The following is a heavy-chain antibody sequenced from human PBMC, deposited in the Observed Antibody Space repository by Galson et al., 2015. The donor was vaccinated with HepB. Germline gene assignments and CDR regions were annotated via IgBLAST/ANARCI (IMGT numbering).Heavy chain of an antibody. J-gene: IGHJ4*02. CDR3: AGSYQLPWNYFHY. V-gene: IGHV3-30*03. D-gene: IGHD2-2*01. CDR1: GFTFSSYG. Sequence: SLRLSCAASGFTFSSYGMHWVRQAPGKGLEWVVVISYDGSNKYYADSVKGRFTISRDNSKNTLYLQMNSLRAEDTAVYYCAGSYQLPWNYFHYWGQGTLVTVSS. CDR2: ISYDGSNK.